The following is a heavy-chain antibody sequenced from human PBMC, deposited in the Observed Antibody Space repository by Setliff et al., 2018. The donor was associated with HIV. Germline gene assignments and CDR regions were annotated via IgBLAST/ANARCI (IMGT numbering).Heavy chain of an antibody. J-gene: IGHJ4*02. CDR2: IFYTGST. D-gene: IGHD3-22*01. CDR1: GGSISSYY. V-gene: IGHV4-59*08. CDR3: GRQVPVPGVAVSPIDY. Sequence: PSETLSLTCTVSGGSISSYYWTWLRRFPGKGLEWIGFIFYTGSTTYNPSLNSRVTISVDTSKNPFSLKVTSVTAADTAVYYCGRQVPVPGVAVSPIDYWGQGTLVTVSS.